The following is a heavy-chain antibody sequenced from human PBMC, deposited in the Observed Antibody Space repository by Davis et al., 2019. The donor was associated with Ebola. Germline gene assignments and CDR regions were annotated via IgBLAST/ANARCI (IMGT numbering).Heavy chain of an antibody. V-gene: IGHV4-34*01. CDR3: ARGGWFRELLYLNYYYYYGMDV. Sequence: SETLSLTCAVYGGSFSGYYWSWIRQPPGKGLEWIGEINHSGSTNYNPSLKSRVTISVDTSKNQFSLKLSSVTAADTAVYYCARGGWFRELLYLNYYYYYGMDVWGQGTTVTVSS. J-gene: IGHJ6*02. CDR1: GGSFSGYY. CDR2: INHSGST. D-gene: IGHD3-10*01.